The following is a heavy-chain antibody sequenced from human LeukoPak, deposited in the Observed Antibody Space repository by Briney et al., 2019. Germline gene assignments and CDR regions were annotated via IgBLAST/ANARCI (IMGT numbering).Heavy chain of an antibody. CDR2: ISAYNGNT. CDR1: GYTFTSYG. D-gene: IGHD3-22*01. V-gene: IGHV1-18*01. J-gene: IGHJ4*02. Sequence: ASVKVSCKASGYTFTSYGISWVRQAPGQGLEWMGWISAYNGNTNYAQKLQGRVTMTTDTSTSTAYMELRSLRSDDTAVYYCARNYYDSSGYSNPFDYWGQGTLDTVSS. CDR3: ARNYYDSSGYSNPFDY.